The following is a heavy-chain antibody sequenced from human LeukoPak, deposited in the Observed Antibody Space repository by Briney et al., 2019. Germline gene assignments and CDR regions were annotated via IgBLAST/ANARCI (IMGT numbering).Heavy chain of an antibody. Sequence: PGGSLRLSCEASGFTFTTYSMTWVRQAPGKGLEWVGFIRSKAYGGTTEYAASVKGRFTISRDDSKSIAYLQMNSLKTEDTAVYYCTRAGGSYFPYYYYYMDVWGKGTTVTISS. J-gene: IGHJ6*03. D-gene: IGHD1-26*01. CDR3: TRAGGSYFPYYYYYMDV. V-gene: IGHV3-49*04. CDR1: GFTFTTYS. CDR2: IRSKAYGGTT.